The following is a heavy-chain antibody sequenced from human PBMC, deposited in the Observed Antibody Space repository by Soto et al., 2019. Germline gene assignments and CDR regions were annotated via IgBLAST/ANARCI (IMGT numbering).Heavy chain of an antibody. D-gene: IGHD3-3*01. CDR3: ARDGGVVITAYFDY. V-gene: IGHV1-69*12. CDR2: IIPIFGTA. Sequence: QVQLVQSGAEVKKPGSSVKVSCKASGGTFSSYPISWVRQAPGQGLEWMGGIIPIFGTANYAQKFQGRVTITADESTSTASRGRGSLRCEDTAVYYCARDGGVVITAYFDYRGQGPLVTVSS. CDR1: GGTFSSYP. J-gene: IGHJ4*02.